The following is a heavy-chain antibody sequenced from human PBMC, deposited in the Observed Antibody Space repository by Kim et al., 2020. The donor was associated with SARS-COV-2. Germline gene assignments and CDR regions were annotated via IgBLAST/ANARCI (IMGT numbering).Heavy chain of an antibody. D-gene: IGHD4-17*01. Sequence: GGSLRLSCATSGFTFGGYEMNWVRQAPGKGLEWVAYITSSGTRKEYAESVEGRFSIFRDNARNSLFLQMNSLRAEDTAIYFCTRDNPTVADFDSWGQGTL. CDR1: GFTFGGYE. CDR3: TRDNPTVADFDS. V-gene: IGHV3-48*03. CDR2: ITSSGTRK. J-gene: IGHJ4*02.